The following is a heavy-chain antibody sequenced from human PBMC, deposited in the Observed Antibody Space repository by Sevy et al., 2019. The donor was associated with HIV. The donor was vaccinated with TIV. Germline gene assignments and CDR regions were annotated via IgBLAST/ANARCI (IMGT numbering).Heavy chain of an antibody. V-gene: IGHV1-18*04. CDR3: ARGIVYYYDSSGQDAFDI. J-gene: IGHJ3*02. D-gene: IGHD3-22*01. CDR1: GYTFTSYG. CDR2: ISAYNGNT. Sequence: ASVKVSCKASGYTFTSYGISWVRQAPGQGLEWMGWISAYNGNTNYAQKLPGRVTMTTDTSTSTAYMELRSLRSDDTAVYYCARGIVYYYDSSGQDAFDIWGQGTMVTVSS.